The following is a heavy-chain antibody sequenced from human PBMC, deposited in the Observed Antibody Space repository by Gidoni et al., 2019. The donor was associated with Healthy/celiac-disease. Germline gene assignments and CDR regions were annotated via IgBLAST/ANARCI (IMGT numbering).Heavy chain of an antibody. CDR3: ALYYDSSGYFDY. J-gene: IGHJ4*02. V-gene: IGHV4-39*01. D-gene: IGHD3-22*01. CDR2: IYYSGST. Sequence: QLQLQESGPGLVKPSETLSLTCTVSGGSISSSSYYWGWIRQPPGKGLEWIGSIYYSGSTYYNPSLKSRVTISVDTSKNQFSLKLSSVTAADTAVYYCALYYDSSGYFDYWGQGTLVTVSS. CDR1: GGSISSSSYY.